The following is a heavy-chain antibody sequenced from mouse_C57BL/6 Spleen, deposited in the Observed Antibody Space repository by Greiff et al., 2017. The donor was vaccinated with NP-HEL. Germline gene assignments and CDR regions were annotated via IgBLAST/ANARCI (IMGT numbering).Heavy chain of an antibody. J-gene: IGHJ4*01. D-gene: IGHD5-1*01. CDR2: ISSGSSTI. V-gene: IGHV5-17*01. Sequence: EVKVVESGGGLVKPGGSLKLSCAASGFTFSDYGMHWVRQAPEKGLEWVAYISSGSSTIYYADTVKGRFTISRDNAKNTLFLQMTSLGTEDSAMDYCARRSTYYAMDYWGQGTSVTVSS. CDR3: ARRSTYYAMDY. CDR1: GFTFSDYG.